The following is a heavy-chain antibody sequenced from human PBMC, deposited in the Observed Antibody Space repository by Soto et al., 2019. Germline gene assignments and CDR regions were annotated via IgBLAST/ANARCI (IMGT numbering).Heavy chain of an antibody. V-gene: IGHV5-10-1*01. Sequence: RVLKMPGKGLEWMGRIDPSDSYTNYSPSFQGHVTIPADKPISTAYLQWSSLKASDTAMYYCARHFTRLSRLPPHACCYYVLAVWGQGTTVTVSS. CDR2: IDPSDSYT. J-gene: IGHJ6*02. D-gene: IGHD3-3*02. CDR3: ARHFTRLSRLPPHACCYYVLAV.